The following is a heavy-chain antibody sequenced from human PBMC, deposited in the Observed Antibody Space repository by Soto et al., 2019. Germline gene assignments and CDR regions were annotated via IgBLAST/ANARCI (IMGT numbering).Heavy chain of an antibody. V-gene: IGHV1-69*13. D-gene: IGHD3-9*01. CDR3: ARGYYDILTGPWAFDI. J-gene: IGHJ3*02. CDR2: IIPIFGTA. CDR1: GGTFSSYA. Sequence: GASVNVSCKASGGTFSSYAISWVRQAPGQGLEWMGGIIPIFGTANYAQKFQGRVTITADESTSTAYMELSSLRSEDTAVYYCARGYYDILTGPWAFDIWGQGTMVTVSS.